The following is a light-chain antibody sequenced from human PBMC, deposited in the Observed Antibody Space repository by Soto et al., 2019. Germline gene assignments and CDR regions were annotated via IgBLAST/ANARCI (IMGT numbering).Light chain of an antibody. CDR2: DVY. Sequence: QSALTQPASVSGSPGQSIAISCTGTSSDVGAYGYVSWYQQHPGKAPKVIISDVYNRPSGVSNRFSGSKSGNTASLTISGLQAEDEADYYCGSYTTSGSVVFGGGTKLTVL. V-gene: IGLV2-14*03. CDR1: SSDVGAYGY. J-gene: IGLJ2*01. CDR3: GSYTTSGSVV.